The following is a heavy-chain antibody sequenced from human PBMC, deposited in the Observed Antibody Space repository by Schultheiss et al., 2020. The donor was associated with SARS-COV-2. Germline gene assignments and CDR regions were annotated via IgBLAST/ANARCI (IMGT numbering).Heavy chain of an antibody. CDR3: ARGSGTRSLPPVSYYYYYGMDV. V-gene: IGHV3-11*06. J-gene: IGHJ6*02. D-gene: IGHD3-10*01. Sequence: GGSLRLSCAASGFTFSDYYMSWIRQAPGKGLEWVSYISSSSSYTNYADSVKGRFTISRDNAKNSLYLQMNSLRAEDTAVYYCARGSGTRSLPPVSYYYYYGMDVWGQGTTVTVSS. CDR1: GFTFSDYY. CDR2: ISSSSSYT.